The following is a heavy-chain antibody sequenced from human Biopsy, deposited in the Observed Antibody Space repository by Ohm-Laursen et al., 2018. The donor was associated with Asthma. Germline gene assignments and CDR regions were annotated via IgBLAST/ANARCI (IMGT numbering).Heavy chain of an antibody. Sequence: SLRLSCAASGFAVSRDHMFWVRQAPGKGLEWVSAIYSGGTSHTADSVRGWFTISRDYPKNTLYLQMHSLRAEDTAVYYCARGDSSNWSHYYFDYWGQGTLVTVSS. CDR2: IYSGGTS. J-gene: IGHJ4*02. CDR3: ARGDSSNWSHYYFDY. D-gene: IGHD3-22*01. V-gene: IGHV3-53*01. CDR1: GFAVSRDH.